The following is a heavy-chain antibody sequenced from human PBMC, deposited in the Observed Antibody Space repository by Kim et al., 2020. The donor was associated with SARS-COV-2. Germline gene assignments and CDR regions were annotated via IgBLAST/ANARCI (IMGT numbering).Heavy chain of an antibody. CDR1: GYTFTSYA. J-gene: IGHJ6*03. Sequence: ASVKVSCKASGYTFTSYAMNWVRQAPGQGLEWMGWINTNTGNPTYAQGFTGRFVFSLDTSVSTAYLQISSLKAEDTAVYYCARDLSGPPPDYYYYCMDVWGRGTTVTVSS. D-gene: IGHD5-12*01. CDR3: ARDLSGPPPDYYYYCMDV. CDR2: INTNTGNP. V-gene: IGHV7-4-1*02.